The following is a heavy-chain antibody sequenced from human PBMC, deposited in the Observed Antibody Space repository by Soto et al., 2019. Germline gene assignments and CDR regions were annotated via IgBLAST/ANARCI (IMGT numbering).Heavy chain of an antibody. Sequence: ASVKVSCKASGFTFSDYGFSWVRQAPGRGLEWMGWVSAFNGETNYTQKSEGRVAMTTDAATTTAYMELRSLTVDDTAVYYCVRDQQWLLPVPLNFDYWGQGTVVTVSS. D-gene: IGHD6-19*01. V-gene: IGHV1-18*01. J-gene: IGHJ4*02. CDR1: GFTFSDYG. CDR2: VSAFNGET. CDR3: VRDQQWLLPVPLNFDY.